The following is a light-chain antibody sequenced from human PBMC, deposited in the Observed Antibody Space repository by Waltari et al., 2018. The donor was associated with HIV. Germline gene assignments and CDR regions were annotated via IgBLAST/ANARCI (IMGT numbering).Light chain of an antibody. V-gene: IGLV3-27*01. J-gene: IGLJ2*01. CDR3: YAAADNKAI. Sequence: SYGLTQPFSVSVSPGQTARITCSGDILAEKYARGFQQKPGQAPVLVMFKDTERPSGIPERFSGSTSGITITLTIIGAQVEDEADYYCYAAADNKAIFGGGTKLTVL. CDR1: ILAEKY. CDR2: KDT.